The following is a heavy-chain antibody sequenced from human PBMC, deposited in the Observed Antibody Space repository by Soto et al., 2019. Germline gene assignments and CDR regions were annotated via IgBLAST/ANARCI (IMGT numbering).Heavy chain of an antibody. CDR1: GFTFSSYS. CDR3: ARGWGGQQLAYYYYYGMDV. D-gene: IGHD6-13*01. V-gene: IGHV3-48*02. CDR2: ISSSSSTI. Sequence: GGSLRLSCAASGFTFSSYSMNWVRQAPGKGLEWVSYISSSSSTIYYADSVKGRFTISRDNAKNSPYLQMNSLRDEDTAVYYCARGWGGQQLAYYYYYGMDVWGQGTTVTVSS. J-gene: IGHJ6*02.